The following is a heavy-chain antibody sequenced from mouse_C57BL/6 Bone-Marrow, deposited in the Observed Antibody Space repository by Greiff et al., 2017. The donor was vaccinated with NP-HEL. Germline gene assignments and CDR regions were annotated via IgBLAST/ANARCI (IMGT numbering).Heavy chain of an antibody. CDR2: IYPGDGDT. Sequence: LQESGPELVKPGASVKISCKASGYAFSSSWMNWVKQRPGKGLEWIGRIYPGDGDTNYNGKFKGKATLTADKSSSTAYMQLSSLTSEDSAVYFCARPYYGSPYYYAMDYWGQGTSVTVSS. CDR3: ARPYYGSPYYYAMDY. D-gene: IGHD1-1*01. V-gene: IGHV1-82*01. CDR1: GYAFSSSW. J-gene: IGHJ4*01.